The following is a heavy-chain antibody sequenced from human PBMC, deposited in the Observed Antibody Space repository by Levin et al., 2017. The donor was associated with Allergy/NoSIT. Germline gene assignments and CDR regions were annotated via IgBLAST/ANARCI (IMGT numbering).Heavy chain of an antibody. CDR3: ASQMATITRFDY. D-gene: IGHD5-24*01. CDR1: SGSISSSIFY. V-gene: IGHV4-39*01. CDR2: IYYSGST. J-gene: IGHJ4*02. Sequence: PSETLSLTCTVSSGSISSSIFYWGWIRQPPGTGLEWIGSIYYSGSTYYNPSLKSRVTISVDTSKNQFSLNLRSVTAADTAVYYCASQMATITRFDYWGQGTLVTVSS.